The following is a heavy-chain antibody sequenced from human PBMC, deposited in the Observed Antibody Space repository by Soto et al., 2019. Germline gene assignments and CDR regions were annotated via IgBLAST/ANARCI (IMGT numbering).Heavy chain of an antibody. Sequence: QVQLVQSGAEVKKPGSSVKVSCKASGGTFSSYTISWVRQAPGQGLEWMGRIIPILGIANYAQKFQGRVTITADKSTSTAYMELSSLRSEDTAVYYCAKASDYGDYLPLIDYWGQGPLVTVSS. D-gene: IGHD4-17*01. CDR3: AKASDYGDYLPLIDY. CDR2: IIPILGIA. V-gene: IGHV1-69*02. J-gene: IGHJ4*02. CDR1: GGTFSSYT.